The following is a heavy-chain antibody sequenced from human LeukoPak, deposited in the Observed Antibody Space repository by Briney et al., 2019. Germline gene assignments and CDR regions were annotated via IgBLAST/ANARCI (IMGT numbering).Heavy chain of an antibody. V-gene: IGHV3-20*04. D-gene: IGHD3-16*01. CDR3: ARVGGFYKGFDY. J-gene: IGHJ4*02. CDR1: GFTXDDYG. CDR2: INWNGGST. Sequence: SLRXSCAASGFTXDDYGMSWVRHAPGEGLEWVSGINWNGGSTVYADSVKGRFTISRDNAKNSLYLQMNSLRAEDTALYYCARVGGFYKGFDYWGQGTLVTVSS.